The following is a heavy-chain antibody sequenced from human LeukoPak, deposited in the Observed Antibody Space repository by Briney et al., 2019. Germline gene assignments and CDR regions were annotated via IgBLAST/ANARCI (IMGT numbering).Heavy chain of an antibody. CDR3: ISDSKWL. V-gene: IGHV3-15*04. J-gene: IGHJ4*02. D-gene: IGHD5-12*01. CDR2: IERGTDGGTI. Sequence: GGSLRLSCAASGFTLNNAWMSWVRQAPGKGLEWLGRIERGTDGGTIDYAASVEGRFTVSRDDSKRALYLQMNSLKTEGTAVYYCISDSKWLWGQGTLVTVSS. CDR1: GFTLNNAW.